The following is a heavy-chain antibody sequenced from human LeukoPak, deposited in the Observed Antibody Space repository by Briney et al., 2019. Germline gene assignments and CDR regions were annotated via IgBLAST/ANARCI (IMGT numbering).Heavy chain of an antibody. CDR1: GGTFTSYA. V-gene: IGHV1-69*05. J-gene: IGHJ6*03. CDR2: IIPIFVTA. CDR3: ARGYSYGLYYYYMDV. D-gene: IGHD5-18*01. Sequence: ASVRVSCTASGGTFTSYAISWVRQAPGQGVEWMGGIIPIFVTANYAQKFHGRVTITTDESTSTAYMELSSLRSEDTAVYYCARGYSYGLYYYYMDVWGKGTTVTVSS.